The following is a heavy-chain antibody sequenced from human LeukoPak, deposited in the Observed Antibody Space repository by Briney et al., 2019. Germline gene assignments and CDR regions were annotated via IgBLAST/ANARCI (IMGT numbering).Heavy chain of an antibody. J-gene: IGHJ3*02. Sequence: GGSLRLSCAASGFTFSNYAIHWVRQAPGKGLEYVSAISSKGGSTYYANSVKGRFTISRDNSKNTLYLQMGSLRTEDMAVYYCARIGGSNAFDIWGQGTMVTVSS. CDR1: GFTFSNYA. CDR2: ISSKGGST. D-gene: IGHD2-15*01. CDR3: ARIGGSNAFDI. V-gene: IGHV3-64*01.